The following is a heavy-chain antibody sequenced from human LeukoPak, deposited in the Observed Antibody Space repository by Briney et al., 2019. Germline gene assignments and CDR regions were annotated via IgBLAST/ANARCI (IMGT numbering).Heavy chain of an antibody. D-gene: IGHD5-12*01. CDR1: GFTFSSYA. CDR3: ARRIRDGYNFYNY. CDR2: ISYDGSNR. Sequence: GRSLRLSCAASGFTFSSYAMHWVRQAPGKGPEWVAAISYDGSNRYYADSVKGRFTISRDNAKNSLYLQMNSLRAEDTAVYYCARRIRDGYNFYNYWGQGTLVTVSS. V-gene: IGHV3-30-3*01. J-gene: IGHJ4*02.